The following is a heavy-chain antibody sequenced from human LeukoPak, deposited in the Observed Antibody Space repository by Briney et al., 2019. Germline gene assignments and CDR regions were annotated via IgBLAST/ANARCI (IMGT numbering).Heavy chain of an antibody. CDR2: IYYSGST. Sequence: PSETLSLTCTVSGGSISSYYWSWIRQPPGKGLEWIGYIYYSGSTNYNPSLKSRVTISVDTSKNQFSLELTSVTAADTAVYYCARDYGDSRNYNWFDPWGQGTLVTVSS. CDR3: ARDYGDSRNYNWFDP. CDR1: GGSISSYY. V-gene: IGHV4-59*12. D-gene: IGHD4-17*01. J-gene: IGHJ5*02.